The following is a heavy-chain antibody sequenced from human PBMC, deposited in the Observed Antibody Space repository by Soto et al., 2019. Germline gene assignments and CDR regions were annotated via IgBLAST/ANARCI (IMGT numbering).Heavy chain of an antibody. CDR2: IDGDGSA. V-gene: IGHV3-23*01. CDR3: AKDAVSYNGIYDPFDI. J-gene: IGHJ3*02. CDR1: GFTLSNYA. Sequence: EVQLLESGGGLVQPGGSLRLSCVASGFTLSNYAMSWVRQAPGKGLEWVSVIDGDGSAKFADSVKGRLTVSRDNSKNTLYPQMDSLRAEDTAIYYCAKDAVSYNGIYDPFDIWGRGTRVTVSS. D-gene: IGHD1-1*01.